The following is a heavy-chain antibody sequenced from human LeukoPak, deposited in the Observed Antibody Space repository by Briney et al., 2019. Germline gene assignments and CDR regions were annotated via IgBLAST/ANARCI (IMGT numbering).Heavy chain of an antibody. J-gene: IGHJ6*03. CDR1: GFTFSSYA. Sequence: PGGSLRLSCAASGFTFSSYAMHWVRQAPGKGLEWVAVISYDGSNKYYADSVKGRFTISRDNSKNTLYLQMNSLRAEDTAVYYCASPLSDYGSGYYYMDVWGKGTTVTVSS. D-gene: IGHD3-10*01. V-gene: IGHV3-30*04. CDR2: ISYDGSNK. CDR3: ASPLSDYGSGYYYMDV.